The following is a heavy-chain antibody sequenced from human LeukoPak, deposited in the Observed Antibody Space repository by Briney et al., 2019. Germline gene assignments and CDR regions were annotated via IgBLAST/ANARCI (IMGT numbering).Heavy chain of an antibody. CDR3: ARDRDDILTGYYLYYYYGMDV. D-gene: IGHD3-9*01. V-gene: IGHV1-2*02. Sequence: GASVKVSCKASGYTFTGYYMHWVRQAPGQGLEWMGWINPNSGGTNYAQKLQGRVTMTTDTSTSTAYMELRSLRSDDTAVYYCARDRDDILTGYYLYYYYGMDVWGQGTTVTVSS. J-gene: IGHJ6*02. CDR2: INPNSGGT. CDR1: GYTFTGYY.